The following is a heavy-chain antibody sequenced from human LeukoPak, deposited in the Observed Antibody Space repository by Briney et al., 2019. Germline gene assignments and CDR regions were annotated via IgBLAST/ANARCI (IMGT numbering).Heavy chain of an antibody. V-gene: IGHV4-39*07. J-gene: IGHJ4*02. D-gene: IGHD3-10*01. CDR3: ARLLLCLDY. Sequence: PSETLSLTCTVSGGSISSSSYYWGWIRQPPGKGLEWIGSIYHSGSTYYNPSLKSRVTISVDTSKNQFSLKLSSVTAADTAVYYCARLLLCLDYWGQGTLVTVSS. CDR1: GGSISSSSYY. CDR2: IYHSGST.